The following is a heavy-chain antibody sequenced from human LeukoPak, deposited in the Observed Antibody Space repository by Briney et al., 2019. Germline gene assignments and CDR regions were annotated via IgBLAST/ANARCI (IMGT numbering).Heavy chain of an antibody. J-gene: IGHJ6*03. V-gene: IGHV3-30*04. CDR1: GITFSSSA. Sequence: GSLRLSCAASGITFSSSAMHWVRQAPGQGLEWVAVISYDGRNKYYADSVKGRFTISRDNSKNTLYLQMNSLRGEDTALYCCARSVTTGNYYYYMDVWGKGTTVIVSS. CDR3: ARSVTTGNYYYYMDV. D-gene: IGHD1-14*01. CDR2: ISYDGRNK.